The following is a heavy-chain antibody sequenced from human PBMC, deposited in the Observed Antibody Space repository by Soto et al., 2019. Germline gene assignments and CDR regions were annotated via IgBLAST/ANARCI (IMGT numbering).Heavy chain of an antibody. D-gene: IGHD6-13*01. Sequence: SETLSLTCAVYGGSFSGYYWSWIRQPPGKGLEWIGEINHSGSTNYNPSLKSRVTISVDTSKNQFSLKLSSVTAADTAVYYCARGQLVPGYYYYYMDVWGKGTTVTAP. CDR1: GGSFSGYY. V-gene: IGHV4-34*01. CDR2: INHSGST. CDR3: ARGQLVPGYYYYYMDV. J-gene: IGHJ6*03.